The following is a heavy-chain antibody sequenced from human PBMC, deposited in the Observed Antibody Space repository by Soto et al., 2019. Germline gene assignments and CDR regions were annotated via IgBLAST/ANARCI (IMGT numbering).Heavy chain of an antibody. CDR2: ISYDGSNK. D-gene: IGHD6-13*01. J-gene: IGHJ4*02. V-gene: IGHV3-30*18. CDR1: GFTFSSYG. Sequence: PGGSLRLSCAASGFTFSSYGMHWVRQAPGKGLEWVAVISYDGSNKYYADSVKGRFTISRDNSKNTLYLQMNSLRAEDTAVYYCAKDRPRIAAAGTLDYWGQGTLVTVSS. CDR3: AKDRPRIAAAGTLDY.